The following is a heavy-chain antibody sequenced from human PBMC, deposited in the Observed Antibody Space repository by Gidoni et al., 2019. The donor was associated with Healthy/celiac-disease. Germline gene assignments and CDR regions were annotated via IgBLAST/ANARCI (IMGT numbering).Heavy chain of an antibody. D-gene: IGHD2-2*01. CDR3: AGIDCSSTSCYVDYYYYMDV. V-gene: IGHV3-20*04. CDR2: INWNGGST. CDR1: GFNFDDEG. Sequence: EVQLVESGGGVVRPGGSLRRSCAASGFNFDDEGMSRVRQAPGQGLVWVSGINWNGGSTGYADSVKGRFTISRDNAKNFLYLQMNSLRAEDTALYYCAGIDCSSTSCYVDYYYYMDVWGKGTTVTVSS. J-gene: IGHJ6*03.